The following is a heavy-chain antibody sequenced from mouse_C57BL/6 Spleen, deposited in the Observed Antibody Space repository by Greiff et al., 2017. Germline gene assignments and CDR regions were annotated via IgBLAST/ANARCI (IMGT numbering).Heavy chain of an antibody. J-gene: IGHJ3*01. CDR3: GFITTVVAPPL. V-gene: IGHV1-59*01. CDR1: GYTFTSYW. Sequence: VQLQQPGAELVRPGTSVKLSCKASGYTFTSYWMHWVKQRPGQGLEWIGVIDPSDSYTNYNQKFKGKATLTVDTSSSTAYMQLSSLTSEDSAVYYCGFITTVVAPPLWGQGTLVTVSA. D-gene: IGHD1-1*01. CDR2: IDPSDSYT.